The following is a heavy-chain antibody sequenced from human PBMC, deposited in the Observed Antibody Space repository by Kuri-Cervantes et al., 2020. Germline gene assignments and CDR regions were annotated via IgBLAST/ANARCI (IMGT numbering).Heavy chain of an antibody. CDR1: GFSLSTSGVG. J-gene: IGHJ5*02. CDR3: ARRRVVATIPPGTNWFDP. V-gene: IGHV2-5*02. Sequence: SGPTLVKPTQTLTLTCTFSGFSLSTSGVGVGWIRQPPGKALEWLALIYWDDDKRYSPSLKSRLTITKDTSKNQVVLTMTNMDPVDTATYYCARRRVVATIPPGTNWFDPWGQGTLVTVSS. D-gene: IGHD5-12*01. CDR2: IYWDDDK.